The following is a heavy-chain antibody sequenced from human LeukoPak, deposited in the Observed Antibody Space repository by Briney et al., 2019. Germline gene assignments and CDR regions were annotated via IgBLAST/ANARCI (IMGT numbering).Heavy chain of an antibody. D-gene: IGHD3-22*01. CDR1: GYSFTSYW. Sequence: GESLKISCKGSGYSFTSYWIGWVRQMPGKGLERMGIIYPGDSDTRYSPSFQGQVTISADKSISTAYPQWSSLKASDTAMYYCARGGPYYYDSSPSSFDYWGQGTLVTVSS. CDR2: IYPGDSDT. V-gene: IGHV5-51*01. CDR3: ARGGPYYYDSSPSSFDY. J-gene: IGHJ4*02.